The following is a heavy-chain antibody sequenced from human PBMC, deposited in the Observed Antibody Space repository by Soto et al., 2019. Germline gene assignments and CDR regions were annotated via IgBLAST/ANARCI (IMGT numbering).Heavy chain of an antibody. CDR2: ISGSGGTT. J-gene: IGHJ4*02. CDR1: GFTFSKYA. CDR3: AKYYYDRSGSPLAFDY. Sequence: GGSLRLSCAASGFTFSKYALSWVRQAPGKGLEWVSAISGSGGTTHYADSVKGRVTISRGNSKDTVFLQMNSLRAEDTAVYSCAKYYYDRSGSPLAFDYWGQGTLVTVSS. D-gene: IGHD3-22*01. V-gene: IGHV3-23*01.